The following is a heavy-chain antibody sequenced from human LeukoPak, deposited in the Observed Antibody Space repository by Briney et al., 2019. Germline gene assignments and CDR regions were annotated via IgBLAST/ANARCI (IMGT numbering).Heavy chain of an antibody. J-gene: IGHJ5*02. CDR2: INHSGST. Sequence: SETLSLICAVYGGSFSDYYWSWIRQPPGKGLECIGEINHSGSTNYNPSLKSRVTISVDTSKNQLSLKLSSVTAADTAVYYCARETGGQQLGWFDPWGQGTLVTVSS. CDR3: ARETGGQQLGWFDP. V-gene: IGHV4-34*01. D-gene: IGHD6-13*01. CDR1: GGSFSDYY.